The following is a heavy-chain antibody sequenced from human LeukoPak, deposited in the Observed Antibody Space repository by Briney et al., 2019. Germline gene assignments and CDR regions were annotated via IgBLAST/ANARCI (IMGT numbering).Heavy chain of an antibody. Sequence: SVKVSCKASGYAFTGYYMHWVRQAPGQGLEWMGRINPNSGGTNYAQKFQGRVTMTRDTSISTAYMELSRLRSDDTAVYYCARVSESSGWYSFRDYWGQGTLVTVSS. J-gene: IGHJ4*02. CDR1: GYAFTGYY. V-gene: IGHV1-2*06. D-gene: IGHD6-19*01. CDR3: ARVSESSGWYSFRDY. CDR2: INPNSGGT.